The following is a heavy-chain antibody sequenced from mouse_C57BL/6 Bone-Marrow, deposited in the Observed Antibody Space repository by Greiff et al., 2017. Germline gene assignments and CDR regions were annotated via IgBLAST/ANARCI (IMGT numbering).Heavy chain of an antibody. J-gene: IGHJ3*01. CDR3: TRSNYDGYYVPCAY. CDR2: INPGSGGT. D-gene: IGHD2-3*01. CDR1: GYAFTNYL. V-gene: IGHV1-54*01. Sequence: QVQLQQSGAELVRPGTSVKVSCKASGYAFTNYLIEWVKQRPGQGLEWIGVINPGSGGTNYNEKFKGKATLTADKSSSTAYMHLSSLTSEDSAVYFCTRSNYDGYYVPCAYWGQGTLVTVSA.